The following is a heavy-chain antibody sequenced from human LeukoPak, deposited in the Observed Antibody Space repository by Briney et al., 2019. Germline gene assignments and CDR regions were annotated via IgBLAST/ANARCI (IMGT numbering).Heavy chain of an antibody. CDR3: AKGYGSGTHSGDWVGVY. CDR2: VGGSGDIT. V-gene: IGHV3-23*01. CDR1: GFTFSSYA. D-gene: IGHD3-10*01. Sequence: GGSLRLSCAASGFTFSSYAMSWVRQAPGKGLEWVSGVGGSGDITCYADSVKGRFTISRDNSKNTLYLQVNSPRADDTAVYYCAKGYGSGTHSGDWVGVYWGQGTLVTVSS. J-gene: IGHJ4*02.